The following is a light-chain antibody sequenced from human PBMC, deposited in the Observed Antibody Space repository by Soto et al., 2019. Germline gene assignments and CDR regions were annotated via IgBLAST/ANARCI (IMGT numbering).Light chain of an antibody. CDR1: SSDVGIYNY. CDR2: DVS. CDR3: CSYAGSPRYV. V-gene: IGLV2-11*01. J-gene: IGLJ1*01. Sequence: QSALTQPRSVSGSPGQSVTISCTGTSSDVGIYNYVSWYQQHPGKAPKVMIYDVSERPSGVPDRFSGSKSGNTASLTISGLQAEDEADYYCCSYAGSPRYVFGTGTKLTV.